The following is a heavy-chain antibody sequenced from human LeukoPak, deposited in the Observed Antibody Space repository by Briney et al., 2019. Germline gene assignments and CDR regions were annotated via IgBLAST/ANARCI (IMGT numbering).Heavy chain of an antibody. D-gene: IGHD4-23*01. J-gene: IGHJ6*03. Sequence: SETLSLTCTVSGGSISSSSYYWGWIRQPPGKGLEWIGSIYYSGSTYYNPSLESRVTISVDTSKNQFSLKLTSVTAADTAVYYCARVSDGGKTPSNYYYYMDVWGKGTTVTVSS. CDR3: ARVSDGGKTPSNYYYYMDV. CDR1: GGSISSSSYY. CDR2: IYYSGST. V-gene: IGHV4-39*07.